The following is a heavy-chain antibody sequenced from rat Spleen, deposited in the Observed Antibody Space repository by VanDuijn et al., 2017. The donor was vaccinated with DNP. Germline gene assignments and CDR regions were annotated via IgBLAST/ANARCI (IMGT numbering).Heavy chain of an antibody. CDR1: GFSLTSHT. J-gene: IGHJ2*01. CDR2: MSSGGST. CDR3: ARWGDY. V-gene: IGHV2-6*01. Sequence: QVQLKESGPGLVQPSQTLSLTCTVSGFSLTSHTVIWVRQPPGKGLEWIAAMSSGGSTYYNSALKSRLSISRDTSKSQVFLKMNSLQTEDTAMYFCARWGDYWGQGVMVTVSS.